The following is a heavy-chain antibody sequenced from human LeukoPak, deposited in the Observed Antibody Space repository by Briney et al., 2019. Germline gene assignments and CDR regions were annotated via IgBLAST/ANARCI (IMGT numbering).Heavy chain of an antibody. CDR1: GFTFSDYY. V-gene: IGHV3-11*03. J-gene: IGHJ5*02. CDR2: ISSNSRYT. Sequence: AGGSLRLSCAASGFTFSDYYMSWIRQAPGKGLEWVSYISSNSRYTHYADSVKGRSTISRDNAKNSLYLQMNSLKAEDTAVYYCTVPQSGGNWFDPWGPGTQVTVSS. CDR3: TVPQSGGNWFDP. D-gene: IGHD3-16*01.